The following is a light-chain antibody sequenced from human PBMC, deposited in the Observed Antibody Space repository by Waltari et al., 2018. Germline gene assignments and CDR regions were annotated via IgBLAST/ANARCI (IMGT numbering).Light chain of an antibody. J-gene: IGLJ2*01. V-gene: IGLV2-14*02. CDR3: SSYTSSSTPL. CDR2: DVT. Sequence: QSALTQPASVSGSPGPSITISCTGTSSDVWIYNLFSWYQQHPGKAPKLMIFDVTERPSGVSFRFSGSKSGNTASLTISGLQADDEADYYCSSYTSSSTPLFGGGTRVTVL. CDR1: SSDVWIYNL.